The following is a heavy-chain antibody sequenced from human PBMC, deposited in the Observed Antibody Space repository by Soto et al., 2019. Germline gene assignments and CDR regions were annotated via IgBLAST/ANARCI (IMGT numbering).Heavy chain of an antibody. Sequence: PGGSLRLSCAASGFTFSSHLRSWVRQAPGKGLEWVANIKQDGSEKYYVDSVKGRFTISRDNAKNSLYLQMNSLRAEDTAVYYCARFYYDSSGYLPSPYYYYYGMDVWGQGTTVTVSS. V-gene: IGHV3-7*04. J-gene: IGHJ6*02. CDR1: GFTFSSHL. D-gene: IGHD3-22*01. CDR3: ARFYYDSSGYLPSPYYYYYGMDV. CDR2: IKQDGSEK.